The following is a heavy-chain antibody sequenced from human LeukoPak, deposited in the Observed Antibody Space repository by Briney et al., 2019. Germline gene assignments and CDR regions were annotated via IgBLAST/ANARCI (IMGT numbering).Heavy chain of an antibody. D-gene: IGHD1-26*01. CDR1: GFTFSSYA. J-gene: IGHJ4*02. V-gene: IGHV3-30*02. CDR3: AKTSYSGTYDY. Sequence: GGSLRLSCAASGFTFSSYAMDWVRQTPGKGLEWVTFIQYDGSNKYYADSVKGRFTIPRDNSKNTLYLQMHSLRAEDTAVYYCAKTSYSGTYDYWGQGTLVTVSS. CDR2: IQYDGSNK.